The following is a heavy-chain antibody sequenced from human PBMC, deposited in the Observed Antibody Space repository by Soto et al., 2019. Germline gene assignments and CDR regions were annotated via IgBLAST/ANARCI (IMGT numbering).Heavy chain of an antibody. CDR1: GFTFSSYW. V-gene: IGHV3-7*01. D-gene: IGHD1-26*01. CDR2: IKQDGSEK. Sequence: GGSLRLSCAASGFTFSSYWMSWVRQAPGKGLEWVANIKQDGSEKYYVDSVKGRFTISRDNAKNSLYLQMNSLRAEDTAVYYCASRGSYYYYGMDVWGQGTTVTVSS. J-gene: IGHJ6*02. CDR3: ASRGSYYYYGMDV.